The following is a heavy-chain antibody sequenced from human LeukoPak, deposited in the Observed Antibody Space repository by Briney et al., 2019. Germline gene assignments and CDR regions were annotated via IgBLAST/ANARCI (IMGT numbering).Heavy chain of an antibody. CDR3: ASQDLDYGDYEGY. J-gene: IGHJ4*02. D-gene: IGHD4-17*01. Sequence: GESLKISCKGSGYSFTSYWIGWVRQMPGKGLEWMGITYPGGSDTRYSPSFQGQVTISADKSISTAYLQWSSLKASDTAMYYCASQDLDYGDYEGYWGQGTLVTVSS. V-gene: IGHV5-51*01. CDR1: GYSFTSYW. CDR2: TYPGGSDT.